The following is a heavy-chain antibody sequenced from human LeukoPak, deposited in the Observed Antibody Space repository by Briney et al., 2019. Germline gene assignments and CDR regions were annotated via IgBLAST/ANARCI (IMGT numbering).Heavy chain of an antibody. D-gene: IGHD1-26*01. CDR2: LDPEDGET. Sequence: GASVKVSCKVSGYTLTELSMHWVRQAPGKGLEWMGGLDPEDGETIYAQKFQGRVTMTEDTSTDTAYMELSSLRSEDTAVYYCATVLVRLGANWFDPWGQGTLVTVSS. CDR1: GYTLTELS. V-gene: IGHV1-24*01. CDR3: ATVLVRLGANWFDP. J-gene: IGHJ5*02.